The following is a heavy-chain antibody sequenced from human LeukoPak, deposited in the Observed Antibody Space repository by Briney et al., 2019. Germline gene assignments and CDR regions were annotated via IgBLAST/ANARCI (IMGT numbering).Heavy chain of an antibody. J-gene: IGHJ5*02. CDR1: GFAFSRYE. V-gene: IGHV3-48*03. Sequence: GGSLRLSCAASGFAFSRYEMNWVRQAPGKGLEWVSYISSSGSTIYYADSVKGRFTISRDNAKNSLYLQMNSLRAEDTAVYYCARDPAPLGSWGQGTLVTVSS. D-gene: IGHD2-2*01. CDR2: ISSSGSTI. CDR3: ARDPAPLGS.